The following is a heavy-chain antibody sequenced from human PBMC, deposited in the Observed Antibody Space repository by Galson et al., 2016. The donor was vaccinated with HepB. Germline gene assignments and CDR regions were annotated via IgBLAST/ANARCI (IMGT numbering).Heavy chain of an antibody. CDR1: GYSFTSYW. CDR3: ARQMVATGWFDAFDI. V-gene: IGHV5-10-1*01. D-gene: IGHD6-19*01. J-gene: IGHJ3*02. Sequence: QSGAEVKKPGESLKISCKGSGYSFTSYWISWVRQMPGKGLEWMGRIDPSDSYTNYSPSFQGHVAISADKSISTAYLQWSSLKASDTAIYYCARQMVATGWFDAFDIWGQGTMVTVSS. CDR2: IDPSDSYT.